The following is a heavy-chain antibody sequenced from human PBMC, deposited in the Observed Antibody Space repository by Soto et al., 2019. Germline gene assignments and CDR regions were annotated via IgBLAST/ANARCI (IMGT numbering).Heavy chain of an antibody. V-gene: IGHV3-11*01. Sequence: GVSLRLSCAASGFSFCDSYMSWIRQDPGKGLEWISYITFSGNTVYYADSLKGRFTISRDNAKNSLYLQMNRLIAEDPAVYYCARGSRRYKYGMDVLDQGTTVTVSS. CDR2: ITFSGNTV. CDR1: GFSFCDSY. D-gene: IGHD2-2*01. J-gene: IGHJ6*02. CDR3: ARGSRRYKYGMDV.